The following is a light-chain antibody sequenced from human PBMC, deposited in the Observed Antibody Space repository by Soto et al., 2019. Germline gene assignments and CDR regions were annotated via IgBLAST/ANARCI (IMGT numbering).Light chain of an antibody. CDR2: DVS. J-gene: IGLJ1*01. V-gene: IGLV2-8*01. CDR1: SKDVGYYNY. Sequence: QSALTQPPSASGSPGQSVTIACTGTSKDVGYYNYVSWYQQPPGKAPKLLIYDVSKRPSGVPDRFSGSKSGNTASLTVSGLQAEDEGDYYCSSYAGSDYPYVFGTGTKVTV. CDR3: SSYAGSDYPYV.